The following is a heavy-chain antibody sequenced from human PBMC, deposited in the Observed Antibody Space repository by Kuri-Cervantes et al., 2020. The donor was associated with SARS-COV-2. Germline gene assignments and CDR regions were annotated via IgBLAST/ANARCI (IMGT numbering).Heavy chain of an antibody. Sequence: SVKVSCKASGYTFTSYGISWVRQAPGQGLEWMGWISAYNGNTNYAQKFQGRVTLTTDESTSTAYMELSSLTSEDTAVYYCGSTIAVAGVGVYYHLDVWGKGTTVTVSS. CDR3: GSTIAVAGVGVYYHLDV. J-gene: IGHJ6*03. CDR1: GYTFTSYG. V-gene: IGHV1-18*01. CDR2: ISAYNGNT. D-gene: IGHD6-19*01.